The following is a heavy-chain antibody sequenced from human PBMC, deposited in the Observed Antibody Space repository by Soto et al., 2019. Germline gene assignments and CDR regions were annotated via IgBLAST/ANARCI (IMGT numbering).Heavy chain of an antibody. CDR1: GGSISSGGYY. CDR3: ARDCSSTSCYANYYYGMDV. Sequence: SETLSLTCTVSGGSISSGGYYWSWIRQHPGKGLEWIGYIYYSGSTYYNPSLKSRVTISVDTSKNQFSLKLSSVTAADTAVYYCARDCSSTSCYANYYYGMDVSGQGTTVTVSS. J-gene: IGHJ6*02. V-gene: IGHV4-31*03. D-gene: IGHD2-2*01. CDR2: IYYSGST.